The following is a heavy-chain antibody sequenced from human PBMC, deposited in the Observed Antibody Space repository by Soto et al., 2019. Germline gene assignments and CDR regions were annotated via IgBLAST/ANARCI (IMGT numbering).Heavy chain of an antibody. CDR1: GGSISRYY. V-gene: IGHV4-59*08. Sequence: SETLSLTCSVSGGSISRYYWSWIRQPPGKGLEWIGYIYYSGSTKYNPSLKSRVTMSVDMSKNQFSLRVSSVTAADTAVYYCGRLAERYYDFWSGSYEKYYYYYVDVWGKGTTVTVSS. J-gene: IGHJ6*03. CDR2: IYYSGST. CDR3: GRLAERYYDFWSGSYEKYYYYYVDV. D-gene: IGHD3-3*01.